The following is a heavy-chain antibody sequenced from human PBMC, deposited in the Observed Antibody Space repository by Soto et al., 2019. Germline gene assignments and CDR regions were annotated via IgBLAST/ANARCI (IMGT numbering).Heavy chain of an antibody. Sequence: EVQLVESGGGLVQPGGSLRLSCAASGFTFSDHYMEWVRQAPGKGLEWVGRIRNKANSYTTEYGASVKGRFTISRDDSKTSLSLQMNSLKTEDTAVYYCASACFGELKYFDYWGQGTLVTVSS. J-gene: IGHJ4*02. V-gene: IGHV3-72*01. CDR1: GFTFSDHY. D-gene: IGHD3-10*01. CDR2: IRNKANSYTT. CDR3: ASACFGELKYFDY.